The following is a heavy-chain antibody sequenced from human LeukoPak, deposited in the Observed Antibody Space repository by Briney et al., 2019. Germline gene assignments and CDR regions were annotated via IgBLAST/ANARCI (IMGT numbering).Heavy chain of an antibody. CDR2: IYHSGST. Sequence: SQTLSLTCTVSGGSISSGGYYWSWIRQPPGKGLEWIGYIYHSGSTYYNPSLKSRVTISVDRSKNQFSLKLSSVTAADTAVYYCARVRSTDYYFDYWGQGTLVTVSS. CDR3: ARVRSTDYYFDY. J-gene: IGHJ4*02. CDR1: GGSISSGGYY. V-gene: IGHV4-30-2*01.